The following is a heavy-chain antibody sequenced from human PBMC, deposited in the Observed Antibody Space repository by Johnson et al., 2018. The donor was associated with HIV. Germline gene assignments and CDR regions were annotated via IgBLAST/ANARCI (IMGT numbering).Heavy chain of an antibody. V-gene: IGHV3-33*08. Sequence: QVQLVESGGGVVQPGRSLRLSCAASGFAFSSFAVHWVRQAPGKGLECVAFIRYDGSNKYYADSVKGRFTISRDNSKNTLYLQMNSLRAEDSAVYYCASPTSGYSGVKAFDIWGHGTMVTVSS. D-gene: IGHD3-22*01. CDR1: GFAFSSFA. CDR2: IRYDGSNK. J-gene: IGHJ3*02. CDR3: ASPTSGYSGVKAFDI.